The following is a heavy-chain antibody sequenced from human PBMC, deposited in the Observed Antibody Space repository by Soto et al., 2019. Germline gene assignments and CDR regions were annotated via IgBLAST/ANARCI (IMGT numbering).Heavy chain of an antibody. CDR3: ARDTGPGIRGMDV. V-gene: IGHV4-59*01. D-gene: IGHD1-20*01. J-gene: IGHJ6*02. CDR2: IYYSGST. CDR1: GGSISSYY. Sequence: QVQLQESGPGLVKPSESLSLTCTVSGGSISSYYWSWIRQPPGKGLEWIGYIYYSGSTNYNPSLKSRVTISVDTSKNQFSLTLSSVTAADTAVYYCARDTGPGIRGMDVWGQGTTVTVSS.